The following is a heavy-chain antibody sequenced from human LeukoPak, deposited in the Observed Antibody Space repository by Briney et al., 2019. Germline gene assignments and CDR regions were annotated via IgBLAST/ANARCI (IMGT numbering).Heavy chain of an antibody. CDR1: GLTFSSYA. V-gene: IGHV3-23*01. J-gene: IGHJ5*02. CDR2: ISGSGGST. CDR3: AKDQRYYYGSGSYWFDP. D-gene: IGHD3-10*01. Sequence: PGGSLRLSCAASGLTFSSYAMSWVRQAPGKGLEWVSAISGSGGSTYYADSVKGRFTISRDNSKNTLYLQMNSLRAEDTAVYYCAKDQRYYYGSGSYWFDPWGQGTLVTVSS.